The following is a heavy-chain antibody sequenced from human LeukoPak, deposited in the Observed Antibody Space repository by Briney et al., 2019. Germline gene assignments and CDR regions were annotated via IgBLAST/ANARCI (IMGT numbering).Heavy chain of an antibody. J-gene: IGHJ4*02. CDR3: AKAPASRFGELLEHIDY. Sequence: GGSLRLSCAASGFIFDDHGMHWVRQAPGKGLEWVSGISWSSGIIGYADSVKGRFTISRDNAKNSLYLQMNSLRAEDTALYYCAKAPASRFGELLEHIDYWGQGTLVTVSS. CDR2: ISWSSGII. CDR1: GFIFDDHG. V-gene: IGHV3-9*01. D-gene: IGHD3-10*01.